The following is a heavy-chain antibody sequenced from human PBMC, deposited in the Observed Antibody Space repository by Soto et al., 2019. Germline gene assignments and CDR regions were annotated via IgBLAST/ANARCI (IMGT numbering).Heavy chain of an antibody. D-gene: IGHD6-6*01. V-gene: IGHV4-61*01. CDR2: IYYSGST. CDR1: GGSVSSGSYY. Sequence: SETLSLTCTVSGGSVSSGSYYWSWIRQPPGKGLEWIGYIYYSGSTNYNPSLMSRVTISVDTSKNQFSLKLSSVTAADTAVYYCARDRGKYSRPYTWFDPWGQGTLVTVSS. J-gene: IGHJ5*02. CDR3: ARDRGKYSRPYTWFDP.